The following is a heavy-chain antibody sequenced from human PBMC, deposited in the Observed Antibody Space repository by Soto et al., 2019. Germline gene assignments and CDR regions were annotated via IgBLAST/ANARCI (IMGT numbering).Heavy chain of an antibody. Sequence: SETLSLTCTVSGGSISSSSYYWGWILQPPWKGLEWIGSIYYSGSTYYNPYLKSRVNISVDTSKNQPSLKLSSVTAADTAVYYCARASDIVGATGYYYYYAMDVWGQGTTVTVSS. CDR1: GGSISSSSYY. CDR2: IYYSGST. J-gene: IGHJ6*02. CDR3: ARASDIVGATGYYYYYAMDV. V-gene: IGHV4-39*01. D-gene: IGHD1-26*01.